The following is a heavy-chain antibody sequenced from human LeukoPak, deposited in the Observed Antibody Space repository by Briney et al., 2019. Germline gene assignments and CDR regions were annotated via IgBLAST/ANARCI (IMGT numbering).Heavy chain of an antibody. D-gene: IGHD1-26*01. CDR2: ISPDSNFM. Sequence: GGSLRLSCAGSGFTFSIDGMNWVRQAPGKGLEWVSSISPDSNFMPQADSVKGRFTISRDNAKNSLYLQMESLRVEDTAVYYCANFQTVGVKPFEHWGQGTLVTVSS. CDR3: ANFQTVGVKPFEH. J-gene: IGHJ5*02. CDR1: GFTFSIDG. V-gene: IGHV3-21*01.